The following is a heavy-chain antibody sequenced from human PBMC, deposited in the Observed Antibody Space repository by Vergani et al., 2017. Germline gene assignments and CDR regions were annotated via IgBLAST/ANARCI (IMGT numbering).Heavy chain of an antibody. V-gene: IGHV1-46*03. CDR1: GYTFSNYY. CDR2: INTSGGHT. CDR3: ARGDYGILTGYRY. Sequence: QVQVVQSGAEVKKSGASVKVSCKTSGYTFSNYYMHWSRQAPGQGLEWMGIINTSGGHTNYAQKFQGRVTMTRDTSTSTVYMELSSLRSEDTAIYYCARGDYGILTGYRYWGQGTLVTVSA. D-gene: IGHD3-9*01. J-gene: IGHJ4*02.